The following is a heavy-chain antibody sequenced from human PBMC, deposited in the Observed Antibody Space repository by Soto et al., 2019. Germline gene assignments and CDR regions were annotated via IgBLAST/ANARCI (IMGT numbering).Heavy chain of an antibody. Sequence: PGESLKISCKGSGYSFTSCWIGWVRQMPGKSLEWMGIIYPGDSDTRYSPSFQGQVTISADKSISTAYLQWSSLKASDTAMYYWASGGLMMGRDYYGMGVWGEGPRSRLL. D-gene: IGHD2-8*01. CDR3: ASGGLMMGRDYYGMGV. CDR1: GYSFTSCW. CDR2: IYPGDSDT. J-gene: IGHJ6*02. V-gene: IGHV5-51*01.